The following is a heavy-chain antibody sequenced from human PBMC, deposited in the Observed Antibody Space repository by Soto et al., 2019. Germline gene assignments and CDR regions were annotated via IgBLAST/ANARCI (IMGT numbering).Heavy chain of an antibody. J-gene: IGHJ6*03. Sequence: WGSLRLSCAASGFTFISYAMIWVRQAPGKGLEWVSAISGSGGSTYYADSVKGRFTIPRDNSKNTLYLQMNSLRAEDTAVYYCAKFEPRNMDVRGKGTTVTVSS. CDR1: GFTFISYA. CDR2: ISGSGGST. CDR3: AKFEPRNMDV. V-gene: IGHV3-23*01.